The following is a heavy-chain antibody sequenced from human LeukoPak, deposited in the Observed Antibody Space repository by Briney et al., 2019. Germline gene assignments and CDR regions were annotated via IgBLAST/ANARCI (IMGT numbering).Heavy chain of an antibody. D-gene: IGHD2-2*01. V-gene: IGHV4-4*07. CDR1: GGSISSYY. J-gene: IGHJ4*02. Sequence: KPSETLSLTCTVSGGSISSYYWSWIRQPAGKGLEWIGRIYISGSTKYNPSLKSRVIMSLDTSKNQFSLKLNSVTAADTAVYYCAGVDCSSTSCQRTPYNFDSWGQGTLVTVSS. CDR2: IYISGST. CDR3: AGVDCSSTSCQRTPYNFDS.